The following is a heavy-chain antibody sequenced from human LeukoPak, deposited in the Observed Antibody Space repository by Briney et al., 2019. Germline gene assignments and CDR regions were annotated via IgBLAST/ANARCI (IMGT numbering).Heavy chain of an antibody. V-gene: IGHV3-21*01. J-gene: IGHJ4*02. CDR2: ISSSSSYI. CDR3: ARDILTGYYKGVIDY. D-gene: IGHD3-9*01. CDR1: GFTFSSYS. Sequence: GGSLRLSCAASGFTFSSYSMNWVRQAPGKGLEWVSSISSSSSYIYYADSVKGRFTISRDNAKNSLYLQMNSLRAEDTAVYYYARDILTGYYKGVIDYWGQGTLVTVSS.